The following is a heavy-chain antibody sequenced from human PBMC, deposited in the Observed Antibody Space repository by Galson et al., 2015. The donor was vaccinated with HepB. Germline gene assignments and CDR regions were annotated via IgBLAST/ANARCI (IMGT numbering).Heavy chain of an antibody. D-gene: IGHD3-9*01. CDR1: GDSVSSNRAA. V-gene: IGHV6-1*01. CDR2: TYYRSKWYN. J-gene: IGHJ6*02. CDR3: AGSLRGYYYYGMDV. Sequence: CAISGDSVSSNRAAWNWIRQSPSRGLEWLGRTYYRSKWYNDYAVSVESRITINPDTSKNQFSLQLNSVTPEDTAVYYCAGSLRGYYYYGMDVWGQGTTVTVSS.